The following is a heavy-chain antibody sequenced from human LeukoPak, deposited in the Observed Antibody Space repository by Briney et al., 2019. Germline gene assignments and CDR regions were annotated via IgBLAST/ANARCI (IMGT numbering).Heavy chain of an antibody. V-gene: IGHV3-53*01. CDR1: GFTVSRNY. J-gene: IGHJ4*02. CDR3: ARDLNY. D-gene: IGHD3-9*01. CDR2: TESGGNT. Sequence: GGSLRLSCAASGFTVSRNYMSWVRQAPGKGLEWVSVTESGGNTDSADSVKGRFTIPRDNSKNTLYLQMNSLRAEDTAVYYCARDLNYWGQGILVTVSS.